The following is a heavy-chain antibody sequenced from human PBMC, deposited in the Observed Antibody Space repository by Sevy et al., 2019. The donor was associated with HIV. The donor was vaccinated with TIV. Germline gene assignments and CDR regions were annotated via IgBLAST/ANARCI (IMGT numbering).Heavy chain of an antibody. Sequence: GGSLRLSCVASGFTFSNYNINWVRQAPGKGLEWSSYISGLSNYIYYADSLGGRFTISRDNAKNSVYLQMNSLRTEDTAVYYCARGATSGWDYFDSWGQGTLVTVSS. D-gene: IGHD6-19*01. CDR2: ISGLSNYI. CDR1: GFTFSNYN. V-gene: IGHV3-21*06. CDR3: ARGATSGWDYFDS. J-gene: IGHJ4*02.